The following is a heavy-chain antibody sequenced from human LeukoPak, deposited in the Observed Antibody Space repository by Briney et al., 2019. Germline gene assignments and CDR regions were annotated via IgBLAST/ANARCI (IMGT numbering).Heavy chain of an antibody. D-gene: IGHD3-3*01. V-gene: IGHV3-23*01. CDR1: GFTFSSYA. J-gene: IGHJ4*02. CDR3: AKSDYDFWSGYYTGIPFFDY. Sequence: GGSLRLSCAASGFTFSSYAMSWVLQAPGKGLEWVSAISGSGGSTYYADSVKGRFTISRDNSKNTLYLQMNSLRAEDTAVYYCAKSDYDFWSGYYTGIPFFDYWGQGTLVTVSS. CDR2: ISGSGGST.